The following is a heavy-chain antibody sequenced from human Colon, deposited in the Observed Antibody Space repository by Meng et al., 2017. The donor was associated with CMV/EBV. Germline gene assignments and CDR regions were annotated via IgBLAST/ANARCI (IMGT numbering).Heavy chain of an antibody. CDR1: GGSISSGDCY. V-gene: IGHV4-30-4*08. CDR2: IYYSGST. J-gene: IGHJ3*02. D-gene: IGHD2-2*01. Sequence: LRLSCTVSGGSISSGDCYWSWIRQPPGKGLEWIGYIYYSGSTYYNPSLKSRVTISVDTSQNQFSLSVSSVTAADTAVYYCAREGGSQLPPGTFDIWGQGTMVTVS. CDR3: AREGGSQLPPGTFDI.